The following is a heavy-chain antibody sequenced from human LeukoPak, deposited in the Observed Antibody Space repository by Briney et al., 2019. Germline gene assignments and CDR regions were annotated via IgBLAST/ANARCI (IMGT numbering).Heavy chain of an antibody. CDR2: IDTSDYST. Sequence: GESLKISCTGSGYSFSSYWISWVRQMPGKRLEWMGRIDTSDYSTDYSPSFEGHVTVSVDKSISTAYLEWSSLKASDTAMFYFARHRGGYDFGTDSWGQGTLVTVSS. CDR3: ARHRGGYDFGTDS. V-gene: IGHV5-10-1*01. CDR1: GYSFSSYW. D-gene: IGHD5-12*01. J-gene: IGHJ4*02.